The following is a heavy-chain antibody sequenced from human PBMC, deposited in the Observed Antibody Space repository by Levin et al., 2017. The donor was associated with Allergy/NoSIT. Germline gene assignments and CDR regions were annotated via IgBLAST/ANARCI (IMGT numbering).Heavy chain of an antibody. Sequence: GGSLRLSCAASGFTFSSYGMHWVRQAPGKGLEWVAVIWYDGSNKYYADSVKGRFTISRDNSKNTLYLQMNSLRAEDTAVYYCARDWSPVPPYDILTGLFDYWGQGTLVTVSS. CDR1: GFTFSSYG. V-gene: IGHV3-33*01. J-gene: IGHJ4*02. D-gene: IGHD3-9*01. CDR2: IWYDGSNK. CDR3: ARDWSPVPPYDILTGLFDY.